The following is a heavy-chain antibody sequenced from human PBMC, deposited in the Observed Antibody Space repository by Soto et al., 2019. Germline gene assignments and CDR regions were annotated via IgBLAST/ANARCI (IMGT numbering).Heavy chain of an antibody. Sequence: SVKVSCKASGGTFSSYAISWVRQAPGQGLEWMGGIIPIFGTANYAQKFQGRVTITADESTSTAYMELSSLRSEDTAVYYCARMETYDSSRTGGYYIGYCIQGTLPNVS. D-gene: IGHD3-22*01. CDR3: ARMETYDSSRTGGYYIGY. V-gene: IGHV1-69*13. CDR1: GGTFSSYA. CDR2: IIPIFGTA. J-gene: IGHJ4*02.